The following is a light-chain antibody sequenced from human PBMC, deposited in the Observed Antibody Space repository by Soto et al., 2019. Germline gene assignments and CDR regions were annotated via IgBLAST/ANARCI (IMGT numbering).Light chain of an antibody. CDR1: SSNIGTSS. J-gene: IGLJ1*01. V-gene: IGLV1-44*01. Sequence: QSALTQPPSASGTPGQTVTISCSGSSSNIGTSSVHWYKHLPGTAPKPLIYTNDQRPSGVPDRFSGSKSGTSASLAISGLQSEDEADYYCCSYAGSYTYVFGTGTKVTVL. CDR2: TND. CDR3: CSYAGSYTYV.